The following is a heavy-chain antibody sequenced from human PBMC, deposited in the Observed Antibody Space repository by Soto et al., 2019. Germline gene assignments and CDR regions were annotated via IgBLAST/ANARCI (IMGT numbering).Heavy chain of an antibody. CDR3: AKRQFTRYERYYDSSGYPAFDY. Sequence: QPGGSLRLSCAASGFTFSSYAMSWVRQAPGKGLEWVSAISGNGGSTYYADSVKGRFTISRDNSKNTLYLQMNSLRAEDTAVYYCAKRQFTRYERYYDSSGYPAFDYWGQGTLVTVSS. V-gene: IGHV3-23*01. D-gene: IGHD3-22*01. CDR1: GFTFSSYA. J-gene: IGHJ4*02. CDR2: ISGNGGST.